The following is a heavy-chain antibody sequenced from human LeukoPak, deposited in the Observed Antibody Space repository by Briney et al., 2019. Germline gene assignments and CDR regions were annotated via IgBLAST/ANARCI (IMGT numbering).Heavy chain of an antibody. CDR3: AKDRSIILWFGELLGY. Sequence: GGSLRLSCAASRFTFSSYAMSWVRQAPGKGLEWVSAISGSGGSTYYADSVKGRFTISRDNSKNTLYLQMNSLRAEDTAVYYCAKDRSIILWFGELLGYWGQGTLVTVSS. CDR2: ISGSGGST. D-gene: IGHD3-10*01. J-gene: IGHJ4*02. CDR1: RFTFSSYA. V-gene: IGHV3-23*01.